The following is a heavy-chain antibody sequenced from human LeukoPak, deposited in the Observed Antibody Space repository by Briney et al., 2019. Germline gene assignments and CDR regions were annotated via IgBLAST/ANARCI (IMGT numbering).Heavy chain of an antibody. J-gene: IGHJ6*02. CDR2: ISGSGNRT. Sequence: GGSLRLSCAVSGFTFSSYAMSWVRQAPGKGLEWVSSISGSGNRTYYADSVKGRFTISRDNSKNTLFLQMNSLRAEDTAVYYCAKNLYCGGGSCYPSALGMDVWGQGTTVTVSS. D-gene: IGHD2-15*01. CDR3: AKNLYCGGGSCYPSALGMDV. CDR1: GFTFSSYA. V-gene: IGHV3-23*01.